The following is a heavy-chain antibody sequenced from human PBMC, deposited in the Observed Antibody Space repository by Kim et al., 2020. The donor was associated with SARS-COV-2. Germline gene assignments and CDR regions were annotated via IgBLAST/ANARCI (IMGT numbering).Heavy chain of an antibody. V-gene: IGHV1-3*01. CDR1: GYTFTSYA. Sequence: ASVKVSCKASGYTFTSYAMHWVRQAPGQRLEWMGWINAGNGNTKYSQKFQGRVTITRDTSASTAYMELSSLRSEDTAVYYCARGGRDGYILNGFDYWGQGTLVTVSS. CDR3: ARGGRDGYILNGFDY. CDR2: INAGNGNT. D-gene: IGHD5-12*01. J-gene: IGHJ4*02.